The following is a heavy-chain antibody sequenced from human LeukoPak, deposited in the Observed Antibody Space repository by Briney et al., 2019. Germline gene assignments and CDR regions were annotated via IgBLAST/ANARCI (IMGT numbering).Heavy chain of an antibody. Sequence: GGSLRLSCAASGFTVSSNEMSWVRQAPGKGLEWVSSISSSSSYIYYADSVKGRSTISRDNAKNSLYLQMNSLRAEDTAVYYCAREATLYSSSWFDAFDIWGQGTMVTVSS. D-gene: IGHD6-13*01. V-gene: IGHV3-21*01. CDR2: ISSSSSYI. J-gene: IGHJ3*02. CDR3: AREATLYSSSWFDAFDI. CDR1: GFTVSSNE.